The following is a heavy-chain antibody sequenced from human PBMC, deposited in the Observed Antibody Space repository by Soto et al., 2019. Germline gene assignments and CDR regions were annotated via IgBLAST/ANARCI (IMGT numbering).Heavy chain of an antibody. J-gene: IGHJ6*02. V-gene: IGHV4-39*01. CDR2: IYYSGTT. D-gene: IGHD3-16*01. Sequence: LSLTCTVSGGSISSTSYYWGWIRQPPGKGLECIGNIYYSGTTYYNPSLKSRLTISVDTSKNQFSLKLTSVTAADTAMYYCARLGKLYGSTYYFGMDVWGQGTTVTVSS. CDR3: ARLGKLYGSTYYFGMDV. CDR1: GGSISSTSYY.